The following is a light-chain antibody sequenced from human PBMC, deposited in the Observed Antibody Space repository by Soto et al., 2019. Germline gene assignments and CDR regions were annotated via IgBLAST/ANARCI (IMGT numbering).Light chain of an antibody. Sequence: EIVLTQSPGTLSLSPGERATLSCRTSQTVSSTYFAWYQQRPGQAPRLLFYDASTRATGSPDRFSCSGSGRDFTLTISRLEPVDSAGYCCQQFGSSPITFGQGTRLEIK. CDR1: QTVSSTY. CDR3: QQFGSSPIT. J-gene: IGKJ5*01. V-gene: IGKV3-20*01. CDR2: DAS.